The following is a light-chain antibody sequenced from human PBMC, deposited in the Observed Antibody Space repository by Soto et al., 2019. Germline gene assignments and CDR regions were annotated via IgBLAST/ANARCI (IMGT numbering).Light chain of an antibody. Sequence: EVVMTQSPASLSASPGERVTLSCRASQNIRSSLAWYQQRPGQAPSLLIYDASTRATGIPPRFSGGGSGTEVTVTISSRQSEDFVISYCRQHDICSPYTFGQGTKVDIK. CDR1: QNIRSS. CDR2: DAS. J-gene: IGKJ1*01. V-gene: IGKV3-15*01. CDR3: RQHDICSPYT.